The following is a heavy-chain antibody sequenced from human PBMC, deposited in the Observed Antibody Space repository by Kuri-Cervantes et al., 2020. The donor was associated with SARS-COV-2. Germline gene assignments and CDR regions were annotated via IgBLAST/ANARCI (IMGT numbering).Heavy chain of an antibody. Sequence: ASVKVSCKACGYTFSGYYMHWVRPAPGQGLEWMGWINPNNGGKNYAQKFQGRVNMTRDTSIRTAYMELSSLRSDDTAVYYCARGAVGATSLGAFDIWGQGTMVTVSS. CDR1: GYTFSGYY. CDR2: INPNNGGK. D-gene: IGHD1-26*01. CDR3: ARGAVGATSLGAFDI. V-gene: IGHV1-2*02. J-gene: IGHJ3*02.